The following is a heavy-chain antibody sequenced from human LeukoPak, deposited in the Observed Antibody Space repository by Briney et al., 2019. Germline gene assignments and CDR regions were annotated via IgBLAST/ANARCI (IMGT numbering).Heavy chain of an antibody. J-gene: IGHJ4*02. V-gene: IGHV3-23*01. D-gene: IGHD2/OR15-2a*01. Sequence: GGSLRLSCAASGFTFSTKSMSWVRQAPGKGLERVSAIRGGGGDTYYADSVKGRFAISRDNSQDTLSLQMNSLRAEDTAVYYCAILSWDGRGTFYWGQGTLVTVSS. CDR2: IRGGGGDT. CDR1: GFTFSTKS. CDR3: AILSWDGRGTFY.